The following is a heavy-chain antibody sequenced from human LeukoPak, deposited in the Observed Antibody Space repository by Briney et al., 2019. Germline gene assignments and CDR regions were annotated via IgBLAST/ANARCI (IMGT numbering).Heavy chain of an antibody. V-gene: IGHV4-30-2*01. J-gene: IGHJ5*02. CDR3: ARESYYDFWSGYQRLYNWFDP. Sequence: SQTLSLTCAVSGGSISSGGYSWSWIRQPPGKGLEWIGYIYHGGSTYYNPSLKSRVTISVGTSKNQFSLKLSSVTAADTAVYYCARESYYDFWSGYQRLYNWFDPWGQGTLVTVSS. D-gene: IGHD3-3*01. CDR1: GGSISSGGYS. CDR2: IYHGGST.